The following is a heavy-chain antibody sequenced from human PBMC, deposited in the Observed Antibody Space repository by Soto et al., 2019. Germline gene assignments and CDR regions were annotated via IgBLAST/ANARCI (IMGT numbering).Heavy chain of an antibody. CDR1: GFTFRNYD. Sequence: EVQLVESGGGLVQPGGSLRLSCEASGFTFRNYDMHWVRQGTGKGLEWVSGISAAGDPDYADSVEGRSTISRENAQTSFFLQMNSLRVGDTAVYYCARTDRDFYGLDVWGQGTTVIVSS. CDR3: ARTDRDFYGLDV. V-gene: IGHV3-13*05. CDR2: ISAAGDP. J-gene: IGHJ6*02.